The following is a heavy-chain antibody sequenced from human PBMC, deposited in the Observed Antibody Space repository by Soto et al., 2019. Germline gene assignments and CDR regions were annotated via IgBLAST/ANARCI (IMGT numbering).Heavy chain of an antibody. V-gene: IGHV3-66*01. CDR1: GLTVSINY. CDR2: IYSDGST. CDR3: VRGKVAASGYFDY. D-gene: IGHD1-26*01. J-gene: IGHJ4*02. Sequence: EVQLVESGGGLVQPGESLRLSCGASGLTVSINYMSWVRLAPGKGLEWVSVIYSDGSTYYADSVKGRFTISRDNSRNTLSLQMDSLRVEETPIYYCVRGKVAASGYFDYWGQGALVTVSS.